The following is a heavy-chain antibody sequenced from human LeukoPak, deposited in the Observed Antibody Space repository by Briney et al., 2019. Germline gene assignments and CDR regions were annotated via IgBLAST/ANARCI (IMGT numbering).Heavy chain of an antibody. CDR3: ATGGENYDFWSGGGFDY. Sequence: SVKVSCKASGFTFTSSAMQWVRQARGQRLEWIGWIVVGSGNTNYAQKFQERVTITRDMSTSTAYMELNSLRSEDTAVYYCATGGENYDFWSGGGFDYWGQGTLVTVSS. CDR1: GFTFTSSA. CDR2: IVVGSGNT. D-gene: IGHD3-3*01. V-gene: IGHV1-58*02. J-gene: IGHJ4*02.